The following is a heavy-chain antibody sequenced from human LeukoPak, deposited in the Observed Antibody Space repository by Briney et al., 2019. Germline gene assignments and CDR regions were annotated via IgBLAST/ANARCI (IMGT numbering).Heavy chain of an antibody. CDR3: AKPYRVGATPISTDY. Sequence: GGSLRLSCAASGFTFSSCAMSWVRQAPGKGLEWVSAISGSGGSTYYADSVKGRFTISRDNSKNTLYLQMNSLRAEHTAVYYCAKPYRVGATPISTDYWGQGTLVTVSS. CDR1: GFTFSSCA. J-gene: IGHJ4*02. D-gene: IGHD1-26*01. V-gene: IGHV3-23*01. CDR2: ISGSGGST.